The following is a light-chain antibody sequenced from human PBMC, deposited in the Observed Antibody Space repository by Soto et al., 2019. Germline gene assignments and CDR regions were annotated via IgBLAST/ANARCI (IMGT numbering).Light chain of an antibody. CDR2: GAS. Sequence: EIVLTQSPGTMSLSPGERATLSCRASQSVSNNWLAWYQQKPGQAPRLLIYGASSRATGIADRFSGSGSGTDFTLTISRLEPEDFALYYCPQYGSSPTTFGQGTKVEIK. CDR3: PQYGSSPTT. V-gene: IGKV3-20*01. J-gene: IGKJ1*01. CDR1: QSVSNNW.